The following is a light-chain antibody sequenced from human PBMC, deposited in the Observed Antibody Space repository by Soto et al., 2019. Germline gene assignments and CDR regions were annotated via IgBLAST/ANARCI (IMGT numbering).Light chain of an antibody. J-gene: IGKJ3*01. CDR2: GAS. CDR3: QQYGSSPFT. CDR1: QSVSSSY. V-gene: IGKV3-20*01. Sequence: EIVLTQSPGTLSLSPGERATLSCRASQSVSSSYLAWYQQKPGQAPRLLIYGASSRATGIPDRFSGSGSGTDFTLTISRLEPEDLAVYYCQQYGSSPFTFGPGTKVYI.